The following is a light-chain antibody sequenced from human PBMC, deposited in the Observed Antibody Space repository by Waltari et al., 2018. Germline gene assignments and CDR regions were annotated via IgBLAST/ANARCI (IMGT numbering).Light chain of an antibody. J-gene: IGKJ1*01. CDR3: QQYDTYPWT. Sequence: DIQMTQSTYTLSASVGDRVRNTCGASQNIKIWLTWYQQKPGKAPNLLIYKASSLQSGVPSRFSGSGSGTEFALTINSLQPDDFATYYCQQYDTYPWTFGHGTKVEIK. V-gene: IGKV1-5*03. CDR1: QNIKIW. CDR2: KAS.